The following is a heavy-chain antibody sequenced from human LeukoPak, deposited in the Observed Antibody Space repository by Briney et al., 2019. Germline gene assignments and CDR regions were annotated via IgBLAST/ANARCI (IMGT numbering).Heavy chain of an antibody. Sequence: GGSLRLSCAVSGITLSNYGMSWVRQAPGKGLEWVAGISGSGGGTHYADYVKGRFTISRDNPKNTLHLQMNSLRAEDTAVYFCAKRGVVIRVILVGFHKEAYYFDSWGQGALVTVSS. J-gene: IGHJ4*02. CDR3: AKRGVVIRVILVGFHKEAYYFDS. CDR2: ISGSGGGT. CDR1: GITLSNYG. D-gene: IGHD3-22*01. V-gene: IGHV3-23*01.